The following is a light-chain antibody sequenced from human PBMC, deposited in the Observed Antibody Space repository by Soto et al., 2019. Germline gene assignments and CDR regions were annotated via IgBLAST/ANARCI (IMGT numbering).Light chain of an antibody. Sequence: EIVLTQSPATLSLSPGERATLSCRASQSVGSYFAWYQQKPGQAPRLLIYDASSRATGIPARFSGSGSGTEFTLTISSLEPEDFAVYYCQQRSNWPVTFGLGTRVEIK. J-gene: IGKJ1*01. CDR3: QQRSNWPVT. CDR2: DAS. V-gene: IGKV3-11*01. CDR1: QSVGSY.